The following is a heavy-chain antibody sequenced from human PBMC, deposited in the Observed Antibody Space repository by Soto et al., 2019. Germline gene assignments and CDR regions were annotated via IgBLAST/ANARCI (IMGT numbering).Heavy chain of an antibody. V-gene: IGHV3-21*01. J-gene: IGHJ4*02. D-gene: IGHD3-9*01. CDR1: GFTFSSYS. Sequence: PGGSLRLSCAAPGFTFSSYSMKWVRQAPGKGLEWVSSISSSSSYIYYADSVKGRFTISRDNAKNSLYLQMNSLRAEDTAVYYCARDHSEAGFDWLFPFDYWGQGTLVTVS. CDR3: ARDHSEAGFDWLFPFDY. CDR2: ISSSSSYI.